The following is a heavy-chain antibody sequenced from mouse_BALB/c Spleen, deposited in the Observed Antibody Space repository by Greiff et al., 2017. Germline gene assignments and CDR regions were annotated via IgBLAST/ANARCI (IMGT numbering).Heavy chain of an antibody. J-gene: IGHJ2*01. CDR3: TRTNSYYDYEDY. CDR1: GYTFTSYW. CDR2: IYPSDSYT. D-gene: IGHD2-4*01. Sequence: QVQLQQPGAELVRPGASVKLSCKASGYTFTSYWINWVKQRPGQGLEWIGNIYPSDSYTNYNQKFKDKATLTVDKSSSTAYMQLSSPTSEDSAVYYCTRTNSYYDYEDYWGQGTTLTVSS. V-gene: IGHV1-69*02.